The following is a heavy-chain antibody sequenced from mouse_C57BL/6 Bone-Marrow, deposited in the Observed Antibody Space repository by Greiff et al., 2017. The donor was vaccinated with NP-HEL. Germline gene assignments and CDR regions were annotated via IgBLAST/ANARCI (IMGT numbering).Heavy chain of an antibody. CDR2: IDPYDSYT. D-gene: IGHD1-1*01. CDR1: GYTFTSYW. J-gene: IGHJ3*01. V-gene: IGHV1-69*01. Sequence: VQLQQPGAELVMPGASVKLSCKASGYTFTSYWMHWVKQRPGQGLEWIGEIDPYDSYTNYNQKFKGKSTLTVDKSSSTAYMQLSSLTSEDSAVYYCAREDYYGSSTFAYWGQGTLVTVSA. CDR3: AREDYYGSSTFAY.